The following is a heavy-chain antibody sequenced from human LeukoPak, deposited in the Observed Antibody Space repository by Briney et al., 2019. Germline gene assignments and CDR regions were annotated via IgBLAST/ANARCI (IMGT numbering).Heavy chain of an antibody. J-gene: IGHJ5*02. CDR1: CFRLHRHY. CDR3: ASQYCTTVTCNIREGRFDP. Sequence: PGVSVTVSHPPSCFRLHRHYLNEVGQAARKGLAGVSSISRSYGYIYYADSVKGRFTVSRDNAKNSLYLQMDSLRAEDTAVYYCASQYCTTVTCNIREGRFDPWGRGTLVTVSS. D-gene: IGHD2/OR15-2a*01. V-gene: IGHV3-21*01. CDR2: ISRSYGYI.